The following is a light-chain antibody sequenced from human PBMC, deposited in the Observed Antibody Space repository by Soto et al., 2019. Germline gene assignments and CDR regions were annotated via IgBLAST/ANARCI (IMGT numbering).Light chain of an antibody. J-gene: IGKJ1*01. CDR2: GAS. CDR1: QGVRSY. Sequence: IQLTQSPSSLSASVGDRVTITCRASQGVRSYLAWFQQRPGKAPKLLIFGASTLQNGVPAGFSGGGFGTEFTLTITSLQPEDFATYYCHQVYTYPRTFGQGTKV. V-gene: IGKV1-9*01. CDR3: HQVYTYPRT.